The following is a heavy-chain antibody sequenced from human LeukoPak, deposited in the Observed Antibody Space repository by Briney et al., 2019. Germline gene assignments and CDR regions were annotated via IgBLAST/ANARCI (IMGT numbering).Heavy chain of an antibody. CDR3: ARDPAYGGYIHAFDI. Sequence: SETLSLTCTVSGGSIGSCGYYWSWIRQHPGKGLEWIGYIYYSGSTYYNPSLKSRVTISVDTSKNQFSLKLSSVTAADTAVYYCARDPAYGGYIHAFDIWGQGTMVTVSS. V-gene: IGHV4-31*03. CDR2: IYYSGST. J-gene: IGHJ3*02. CDR1: GGSIGSCGYY. D-gene: IGHD5-12*01.